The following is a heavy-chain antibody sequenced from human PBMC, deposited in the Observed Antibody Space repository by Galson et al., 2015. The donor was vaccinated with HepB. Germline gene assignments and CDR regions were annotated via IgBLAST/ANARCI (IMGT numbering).Heavy chain of an antibody. CDR2: IIPIFGTA. Sequence: SVKVSCKASGGTFSSYAISWVRQAPGQGLEWMGGIIPIFGTANYVQKFQGRVTITADESTSTAYMELSSLRSEDTAVYYCARGAICGVVIPTYRSGFRTRFYYYCCMDVWGKGTTVTVSS. D-gene: IGHD3-3*01. J-gene: IGHJ6*03. CDR1: GGTFSSYA. V-gene: IGHV1-69*13. CDR3: ARGAICGVVIPTYRSGFRTRFYYYCCMDV.